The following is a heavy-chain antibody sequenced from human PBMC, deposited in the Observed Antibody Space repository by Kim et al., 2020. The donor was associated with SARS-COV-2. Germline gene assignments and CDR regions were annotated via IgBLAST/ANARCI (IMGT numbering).Heavy chain of an antibody. CDR2: ISSSSSTI. CDR1: GFTFSSYS. Sequence: GGSLRLSCAASGFTFSSYSMNWVRQAPGKGLEWVSYISSSSSTIYYADSVKGRFTISRDIAKNSLYLQMNILRDEDSAVYYFARAICIRVSCHPRVVD. D-gene: IGHD2-15*01. CDR3: ARAICIRVSCHPRVVD. J-gene: IGHJ4*01. V-gene: IGHV3-48*02.